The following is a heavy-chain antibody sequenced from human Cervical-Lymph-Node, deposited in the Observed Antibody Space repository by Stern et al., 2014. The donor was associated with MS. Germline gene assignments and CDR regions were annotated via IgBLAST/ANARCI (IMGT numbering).Heavy chain of an antibody. J-gene: IGHJ6*02. D-gene: IGHD6-13*01. CDR2: MNANHGTK. V-gene: IGHV1-8*01. Sequence: VQLVQSGAEVKKPGASVTVSCKASGYTFTSYDINWVRQAPGQGLEWMGWMNANHGTKRYAQKFQGRVTMTRNTSISTAYMELSSLRSEDTAVYYCASAAAAGIIYYYYGMDVWDQGTTVTVSS. CDR3: ASAAAAGIIYYYYGMDV. CDR1: GYTFTSYD.